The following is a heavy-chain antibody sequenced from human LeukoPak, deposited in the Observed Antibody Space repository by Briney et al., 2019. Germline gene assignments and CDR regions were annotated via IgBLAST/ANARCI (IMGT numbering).Heavy chain of an antibody. CDR2: IYYSGST. J-gene: IGHJ5*02. CDR1: GGSISSSSYY. CDR3: ARRRSRADWGNPGTNWFDP. D-gene: IGHD3-16*01. V-gene: IGHV4-39*07. Sequence: SETLSLTCTVSGGSISSSSYYWGWIRQPPGKGLEWIGSIYYSGSTYYNPSLKSRVTISVDTSKNKFSLKLSSVTDADTAVYYCARRRSRADWGNPGTNWFDPWGQGTLVTVSS.